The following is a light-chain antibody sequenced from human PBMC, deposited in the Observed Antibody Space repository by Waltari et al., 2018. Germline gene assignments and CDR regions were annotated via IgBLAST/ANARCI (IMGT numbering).Light chain of an antibody. J-gene: IGLJ2*01. V-gene: IGLV1-40*01. CDR1: NPNTGASHA. CDR2: FND. Sequence: QSVLTQPPSVSGAPGQNVTISCTGSNPNTGASHAVPWYQQFPGTAPKPLIYFNDNRPSGVPDRFSASKSGASASLAITGLQTEDEADYHCQSYDSSLNSVVFGGGTKLTVL. CDR3: QSYDSSLNSVV.